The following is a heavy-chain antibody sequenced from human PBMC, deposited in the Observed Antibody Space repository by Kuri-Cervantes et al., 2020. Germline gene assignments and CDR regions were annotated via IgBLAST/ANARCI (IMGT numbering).Heavy chain of an antibody. Sequence: GSLRLSCVVSGDSISSNKWWSWVRQPPGKGLEWIGEIYHSGSTNYNPSLKSRVTISVDKSKNQLSLKLSSVTAADTAVYYCARQDRYFDHWGQGTLVTVSS. J-gene: IGHJ4*01. CDR2: IYHSGST. CDR3: ARQDRYFDH. CDR1: GDSISSNKW. V-gene: IGHV4-4*02.